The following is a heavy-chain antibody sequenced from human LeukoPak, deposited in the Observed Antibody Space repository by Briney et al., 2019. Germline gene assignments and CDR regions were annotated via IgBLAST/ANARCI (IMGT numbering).Heavy chain of an antibody. CDR1: GFTFSSSG. CDR2: IRYDGSYK. J-gene: IGHJ6*03. D-gene: IGHD5-18*01. V-gene: IGHV3-30*02. CDR3: ATGIQLWSGYSRDYYYYMDV. Sequence: HPGGSLRLSCAASGFTFSSSGMHWVRQAPGKGLEWVTFIRYDGSYKYYADSVKGRFTISRDNSKNTLSLQMNSLRPEDTAVYYCATGIQLWSGYSRDYYYYMDVWGKGTTVTISS.